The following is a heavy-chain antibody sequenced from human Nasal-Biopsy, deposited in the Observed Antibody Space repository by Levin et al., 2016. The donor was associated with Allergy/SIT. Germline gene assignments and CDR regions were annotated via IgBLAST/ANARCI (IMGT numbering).Heavy chain of an antibody. Sequence: SETLSLTCTVSGASVSSGNYFWSWIRQPAGKGLEYIGRVYTSGTPNYNPSLKSRVTISLDTSKNHFSLELYSVTAADTAVYYCARRCRYSTYRDYFDYWGQGVLVTVSS. J-gene: IGHJ4*02. CDR1: GASVSSGNYF. V-gene: IGHV4-61*02. CDR3: ARRCRYSTYRDYFDY. D-gene: IGHD4-11*01. CDR2: VYTSGTP.